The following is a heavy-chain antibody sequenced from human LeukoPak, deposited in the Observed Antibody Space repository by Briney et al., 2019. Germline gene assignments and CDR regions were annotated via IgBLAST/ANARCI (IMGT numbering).Heavy chain of an antibody. Sequence: SGGSLRLSCAASGFTFSSCAMSRVRQAPGKGLEWVSAISSSGGSTYHADSVKGRFTISRDNSKNTLYMQMNSLTVEDTAVYYCARYCTSTSCYGSYSYYGMDVWGQGTTVTVSS. CDR2: ISSSGGST. CDR1: GFTFSSCA. J-gene: IGHJ6*02. V-gene: IGHV3-23*01. D-gene: IGHD2-2*01. CDR3: ARYCTSTSCYGSYSYYGMDV.